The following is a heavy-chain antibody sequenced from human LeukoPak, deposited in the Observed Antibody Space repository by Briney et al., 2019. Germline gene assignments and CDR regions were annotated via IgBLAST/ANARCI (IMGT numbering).Heavy chain of an antibody. CDR2: ISSLGTHK. J-gene: IGHJ4*02. V-gene: IGHV3-21*01. D-gene: IGHD5-12*01. Sequence: PGGSLRLSCAASGFSFSNYSMTWVRQAPGKGLEWVSSISSLGTHKYYADSMKGRFTIARDNANNSLVLQMNSLRGEDSAVYYCARIFLTYSGYDLNFFDSWGQEALVTVSS. CDR3: ARIFLTYSGYDLNFFDS. CDR1: GFSFSNYS.